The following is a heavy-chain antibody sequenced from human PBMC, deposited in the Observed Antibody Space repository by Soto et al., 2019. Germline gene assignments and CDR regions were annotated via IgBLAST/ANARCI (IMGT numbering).Heavy chain of an antibody. CDR3: ARGGSINWYFDL. J-gene: IGHJ2*01. CDR2: INSDGSST. Sequence: EVQLVESGGGLVQPGGSLRLSCAASGFTFSSYWMHWVRQAPGKGLVWVSRINSDGSSTSYADSVKGRFTISRDNAKIRLCLQMNSLRAEDTAVYYCARGGSINWYFDLWGRGTLVTVSS. D-gene: IGHD1-26*01. V-gene: IGHV3-74*01. CDR1: GFTFSSYW.